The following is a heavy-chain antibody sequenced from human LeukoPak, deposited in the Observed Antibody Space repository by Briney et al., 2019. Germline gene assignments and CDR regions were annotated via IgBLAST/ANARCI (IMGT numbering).Heavy chain of an antibody. V-gene: IGHV3-23*01. D-gene: IGHD3-16*01. CDR1: RFTFRNYA. Sequence: PGGSLRLSCAASRFTFRNYAMSWVRRAPGRGLEWLSLISGTADSKYYAGSVKGRFTISRDNPRSTLYLEMKSLRAEDTAVYYGAKADATIWGAFDTWGQGTMVIVSS. J-gene: IGHJ3*02. CDR2: ISGTADSK. CDR3: AKADATIWGAFDT.